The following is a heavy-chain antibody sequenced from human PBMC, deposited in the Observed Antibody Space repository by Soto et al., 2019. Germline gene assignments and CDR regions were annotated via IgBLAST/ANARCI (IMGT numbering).Heavy chain of an antibody. Sequence: SETLSLTCAVYGGSFNDYYWTWIRQPPGKGLEWIGEITHSGNTNYNPSLKSRVTISVDTSKNQFSLKLSSVTAADTAVYYCAREAAMVIGYWGQGALVTVSS. V-gene: IGHV4-34*01. J-gene: IGHJ4*02. CDR3: AREAAMVIGY. CDR2: ITHSGNT. CDR1: GGSFNDYY. D-gene: IGHD5-18*01.